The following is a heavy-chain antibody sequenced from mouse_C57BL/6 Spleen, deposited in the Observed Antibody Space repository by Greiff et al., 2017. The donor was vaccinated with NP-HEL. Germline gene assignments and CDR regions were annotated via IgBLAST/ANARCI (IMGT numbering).Heavy chain of an antibody. D-gene: IGHD2-2*01. V-gene: IGHV1-50*01. Sequence: QVQLQQPGAELVKPGASVKLSCKASGYTFTSYWMQWVKQRPGQGLEWIGEIDPSDSYTNYNQKFNGKATLTVDTSSSTAYMQLSSLTSEDSAVYYCAILWLRRYFDYWGQGTTLTVSS. CDR3: AILWLRRYFDY. CDR1: GYTFTSYW. CDR2: IDPSDSYT. J-gene: IGHJ2*01.